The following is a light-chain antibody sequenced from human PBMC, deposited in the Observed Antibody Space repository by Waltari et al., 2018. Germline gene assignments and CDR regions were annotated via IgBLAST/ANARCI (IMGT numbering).Light chain of an antibody. V-gene: IGLV2-23*01. CDR2: ETT. CDR1: SSDVGHYNL. Sequence: QSALTQPASVSGSPGQSITISCTGTSSDVGHYNLVSWYQQHPGQAPKLIIYETTKRPSGVSKRFSGSKSGNTASLAGSGLQTEDEAEYYCCSYGGYNTPWVFGGGTKLTVL. J-gene: IGLJ3*02. CDR3: CSYGGYNTPWV.